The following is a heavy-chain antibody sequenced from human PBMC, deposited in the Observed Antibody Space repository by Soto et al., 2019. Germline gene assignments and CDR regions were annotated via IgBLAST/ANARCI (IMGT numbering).Heavy chain of an antibody. CDR1: GGSISSGGYY. D-gene: IGHD1-26*01. Sequence: TLSLTCTVSGGSISSGGYYWSWIRQHPGKGLEWIGYIYYSGSTYYNPSLKSRVTISVDTSKNQFSLKLSSVTAADTAVYYCARGGGSYTFWFDPWGQGTLVTV. J-gene: IGHJ5*02. V-gene: IGHV4-31*03. CDR3: ARGGGSYTFWFDP. CDR2: IYYSGST.